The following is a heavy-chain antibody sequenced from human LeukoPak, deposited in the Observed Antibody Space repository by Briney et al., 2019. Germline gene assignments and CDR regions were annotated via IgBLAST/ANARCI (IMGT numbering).Heavy chain of an antibody. CDR2: IYTGGRT. J-gene: IGHJ3*02. Sequence: GGSLRLSCAVSGFIVSDYYMYWVRQAPGKSLEWVSVIYTGGRTLYADYVRGRVTISRDSPKNTLYLQMDSLRAEDTAVYYCARASSDFGDALDTWGQGTMVTVSS. D-gene: IGHD3-3*01. V-gene: IGHV3-53*01. CDR1: GFIVSDYY. CDR3: ARASSDFGDALDT.